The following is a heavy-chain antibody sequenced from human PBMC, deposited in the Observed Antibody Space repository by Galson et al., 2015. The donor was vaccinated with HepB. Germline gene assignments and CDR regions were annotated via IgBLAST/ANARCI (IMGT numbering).Heavy chain of an antibody. CDR3: VRVFFPWADSPYYFHGMDV. V-gene: IGHV3-21*06. CDR1: GFTFSSYS. Sequence: SLRLSCATSGFTFSSYSINWVRQAPGKGLEWVSSISTDANYIYYADSMKGRFTISRDNAQNSAYLQINSLRVEDTAVYFCVRVFFPWADSPYYFHGMDVWGQGTTVTVSS. CDR2: ISTDANYI. J-gene: IGHJ6*02. D-gene: IGHD2-15*01.